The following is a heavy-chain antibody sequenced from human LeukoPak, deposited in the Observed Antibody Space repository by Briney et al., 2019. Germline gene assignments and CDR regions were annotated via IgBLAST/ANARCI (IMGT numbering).Heavy chain of an antibody. CDR3: AKGRRSSRWLLSLDAFDV. V-gene: IGHV3-23*01. Sequence: GGSLRLSCAASGFTFSNYAMTWVRQAPGKGLEWVSTLPWSADTTYYADSVAGRFTIFRDNSQSTLSLHMNSLRPEDTALYFCAKGRRSSRWLLSLDAFDVWGRGTMVTVSS. D-gene: IGHD3-3*01. CDR1: GFTFSNYA. CDR2: LPWSADTT. J-gene: IGHJ3*01.